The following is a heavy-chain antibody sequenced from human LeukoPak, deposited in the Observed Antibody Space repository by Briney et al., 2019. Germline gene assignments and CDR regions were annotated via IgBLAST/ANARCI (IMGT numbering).Heavy chain of an antibody. V-gene: IGHV3-53*01. CDR1: GFTFSTYG. J-gene: IGHJ4*02. CDR3: ATYYDSSGPFDY. CDR2: IYSGGST. D-gene: IGHD3-22*01. Sequence: GGSLRLSCVASGFTFSTYGMSWVRQAPGKGLEWVSVIYSGGSTYYADSVKGRFTISRDNSKNTLYLQMNSLRAEDTAVYYCATYYDSSGPFDYWGQGTLVTVSS.